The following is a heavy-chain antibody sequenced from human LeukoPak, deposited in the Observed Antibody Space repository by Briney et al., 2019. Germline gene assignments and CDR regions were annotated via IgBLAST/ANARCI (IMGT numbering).Heavy chain of an antibody. V-gene: IGHV3-21*01. CDR2: ISSSSSYI. Sequence: GGSLRLSCAASGFTFSSYVMNWVRQAPGKGLEWVSSISSSSSYIYYADSVKGRFTISRDNAKNSLYLQMNSLRAEDTAVCYCARDRSVMGIFDYWGQGTLVTVSS. J-gene: IGHJ4*02. D-gene: IGHD3-16*01. CDR3: ARDRSVMGIFDY. CDR1: GFTFSSYV.